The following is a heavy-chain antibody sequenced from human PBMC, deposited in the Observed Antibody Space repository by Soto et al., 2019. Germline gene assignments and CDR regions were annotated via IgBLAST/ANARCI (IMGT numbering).Heavy chain of an antibody. Sequence: QVQLVESGGGVVQPGRSLRLSCAASGFTFSSYGMHWVRQAPGKGLEWVAVISYDGSNKYYADSVKGRFTISRDNSKNTLYLQMNSLRAEDTAVYYCAKDMDSSSQWLTPFDYWGQGTLVTVSS. CDR1: GFTFSSYG. J-gene: IGHJ4*02. CDR3: AKDMDSSSQWLTPFDY. CDR2: ISYDGSNK. V-gene: IGHV3-30*18. D-gene: IGHD6-19*01.